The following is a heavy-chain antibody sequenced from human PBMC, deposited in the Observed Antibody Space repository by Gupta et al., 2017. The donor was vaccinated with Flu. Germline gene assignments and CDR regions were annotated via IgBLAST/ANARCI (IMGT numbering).Heavy chain of an antibody. Sequence: EVQLVESGGGLVQPGGSLRLSCAASGFTFSSYEMNWVRQAPGKGLEWVSYISSSGSTIYYADSVKGRFTISRDNAKNSLYLQMNSLRAEDTAVYYCATYFEQQSRKEYYFDYWGQGTLVTVSS. CDR3: ATYFEQQSRKEYYFDY. CDR1: GFTFSSYE. D-gene: IGHD6-13*01. J-gene: IGHJ4*02. V-gene: IGHV3-48*03. CDR2: ISSSGSTI.